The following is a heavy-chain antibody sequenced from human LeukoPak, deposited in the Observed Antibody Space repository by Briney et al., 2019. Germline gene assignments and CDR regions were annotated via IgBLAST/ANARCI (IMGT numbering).Heavy chain of an antibody. CDR3: AKASYCSSTSCYTQPPYYYCYYGMDV. V-gene: IGHV3-23*01. Sequence: PGGSLRLSCAASGFTFSSYAMSWVRQAPGKGLEWVSAISGSGGSTYYADSVKGRFTISRDNSKNTLYLQMNSLRAEDTAVYYCAKASYCSSTSCYTQPPYYYCYYGMDVWGQGTTVTVSS. CDR1: GFTFSSYA. CDR2: ISGSGGST. D-gene: IGHD2-2*02. J-gene: IGHJ6*02.